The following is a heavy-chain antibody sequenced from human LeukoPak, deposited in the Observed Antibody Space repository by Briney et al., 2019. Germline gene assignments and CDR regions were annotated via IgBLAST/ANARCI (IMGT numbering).Heavy chain of an antibody. Sequence: SETLSLTCAVYGGSFSGYYWSWIRQPPGKGLEWIGEINHSGSTNYNPSLKSRVTISVDTSKNQFSLKLSSVTTADTAVYYCATGMVATNYWGQGTLVTVSS. D-gene: IGHD5-12*01. CDR2: INHSGST. CDR1: GGSFSGYY. J-gene: IGHJ4*02. CDR3: ATGMVATNY. V-gene: IGHV4-34*01.